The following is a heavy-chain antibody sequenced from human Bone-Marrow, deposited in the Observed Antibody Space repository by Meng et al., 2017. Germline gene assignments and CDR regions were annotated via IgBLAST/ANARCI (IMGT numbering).Heavy chain of an antibody. D-gene: IGHD3-22*01. Sequence: CKASGYTFTSYAMNWVRQAPGQGLEWMGWISAYNGNTNYAQKLQGRVTMTTDTSTSTAYMELRSLRSDDTAVYYCARVYDSSGRYPLDYWGQGTLVTVSS. V-gene: IGHV1-18*01. J-gene: IGHJ4*02. CDR2: ISAYNGNT. CDR3: ARVYDSSGRYPLDY. CDR1: GYTFTSYA.